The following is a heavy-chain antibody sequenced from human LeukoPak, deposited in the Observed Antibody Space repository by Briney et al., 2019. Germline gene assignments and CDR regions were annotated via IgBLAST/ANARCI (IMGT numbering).Heavy chain of an antibody. CDR2: ISAYNGNT. Sequence: ASVKVSCKASGYTFTSYGISWVRQAPGQGLEWMGWISAYNGNTNYAQKLQGRVTMTTDTSTSTAYMELRSLRPDDTAVYYCARDKTVVVRGVRALDYWGQGTLVTVSS. CDR1: GYTFTSYG. D-gene: IGHD3-10*01. J-gene: IGHJ4*02. CDR3: ARDKTVVVRGVRALDY. V-gene: IGHV1-18*04.